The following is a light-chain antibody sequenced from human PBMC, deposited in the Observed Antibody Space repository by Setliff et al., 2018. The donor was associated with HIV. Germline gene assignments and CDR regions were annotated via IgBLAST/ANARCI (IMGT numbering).Light chain of an antibody. CDR3: SSYTSIITLV. CDR2: EVS. J-gene: IGLJ1*01. Sequence: SALTQPPSVSGSPGQSVTISCTGTSSDVGNYNRVSWYQQPPGAAPKLIIYEVSNRPSGVPDRFSGSKSGNTASLTISGLQAEDEALYFCSSYTSIITLVFGNGTKGTVL. V-gene: IGLV2-18*02. CDR1: SSDVGNYNR.